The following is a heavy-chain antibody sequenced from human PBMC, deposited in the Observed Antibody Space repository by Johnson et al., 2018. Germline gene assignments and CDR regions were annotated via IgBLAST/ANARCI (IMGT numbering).Heavy chain of an antibody. CDR2: ILYDGTNK. CDR1: GFTFSSYA. J-gene: IGHJ3*02. CDR3: ASRYNIGYSSGGDAFDI. D-gene: IGHD6-19*01. V-gene: IGHV3-30-3*01. Sequence: QVQLVQSGGGVVQPGRSLRLSCVASGFTFSSYAMHWVRQAPGKGLEWVAVILYDGTNKYYADSVKGRFTISRDNSKKTLYLQMNSLRAGDTAVYYCASRYNIGYSSGGDAFDIWGQGTMVTGSS.